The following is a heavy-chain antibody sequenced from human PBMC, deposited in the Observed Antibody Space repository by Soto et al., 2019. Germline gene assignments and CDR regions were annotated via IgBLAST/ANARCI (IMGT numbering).Heavy chain of an antibody. CDR3: ATPTPHRGAMITNISFDF. D-gene: IGHD3-10*01. Sequence: SVKVSFKGCGWTCLDYYIHGVVRSALRWREGMGGFNPEGGEAIYAQKWHGRVTVTEDTVTDTAYMELSGLKSDDTAVYYCATPTPHRGAMITNISFDFWGQGTPVTVSS. CDR2: FNPEGGEA. J-gene: IGHJ4*02. V-gene: IGHV1-24*01. CDR1: GWTCLDYY.